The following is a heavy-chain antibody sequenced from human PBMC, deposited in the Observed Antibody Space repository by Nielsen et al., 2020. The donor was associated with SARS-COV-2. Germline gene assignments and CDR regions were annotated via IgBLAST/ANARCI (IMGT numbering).Heavy chain of an antibody. CDR2: INSDGSVA. D-gene: IGHD3-9*01. Sequence: GESLKISCTASGLTFNRLWMHWVRQAPGKGLLWVARINSDGSVAYYADSVKGRCTISRDNAKNSLYLQMNSLRAEDTAVYYCAREGVGILTLRYYYYGMDVWGQGTTVTVSS. J-gene: IGHJ6*02. V-gene: IGHV3-74*01. CDR1: GLTFNRLW. CDR3: AREGVGILTLRYYYYGMDV.